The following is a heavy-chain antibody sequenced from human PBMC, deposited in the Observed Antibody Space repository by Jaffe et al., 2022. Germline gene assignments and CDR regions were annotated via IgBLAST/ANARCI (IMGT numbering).Heavy chain of an antibody. CDR2: IIHSGDGT. Sequence: DVQLLESGGGLVQPGGSLRLSCAASGFTFSNSAMRWVRQAPGKGLEWISTIIHSGDGTYYADSVKGRFTISRDNSKNTLYLQMNGLRADDTALYYCAKVMDFFYMDVWGKGTTVTVSS. V-gene: IGHV3-23*01. CDR3: AKVMDFFYMDV. J-gene: IGHJ6*03. CDR1: GFTFSNSA.